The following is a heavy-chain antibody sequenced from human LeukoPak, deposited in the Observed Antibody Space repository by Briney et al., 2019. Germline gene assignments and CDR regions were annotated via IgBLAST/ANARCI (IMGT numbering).Heavy chain of an antibody. Sequence: ASVKVSCKTSGYSFTACYIHWVRQAPGQGLEWMGWIHPRRGDTNYAQKFQGRVTMTRDTSISTAYLDLSSLRSDDTAVYYCARDGDYGTGSYCRGCIDSWGQGTPVTVSSGESSQPFDYWGQGTLVTVSS. J-gene: IGHJ4*02. CDR3: ARDGDYGTGSYCRGCIDSWGQGTPVTVSSGESSQPFDY. CDR1: GYSFTACY. D-gene: IGHD3-10*01. V-gene: IGHV1-2*02. CDR2: IHPRRGDT.